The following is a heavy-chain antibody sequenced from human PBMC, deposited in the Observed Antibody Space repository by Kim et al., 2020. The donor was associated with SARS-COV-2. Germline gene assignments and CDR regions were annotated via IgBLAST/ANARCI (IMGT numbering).Heavy chain of an antibody. Sequence: GESLKISCKGSGYSFTSYWISWVRQMPGKGLEWMGRIDPSDSYTNYSPSFQGHVTISADKSISTAYLQWSSLKASDTAMYYCARGDYDRSGYSEYYFDYWGQGTLVTVSS. CDR3: ARGDYDRSGYSEYYFDY. CDR1: GYSFTSYW. CDR2: IDPSDSYT. D-gene: IGHD3-22*01. V-gene: IGHV5-10-1*01. J-gene: IGHJ4*02.